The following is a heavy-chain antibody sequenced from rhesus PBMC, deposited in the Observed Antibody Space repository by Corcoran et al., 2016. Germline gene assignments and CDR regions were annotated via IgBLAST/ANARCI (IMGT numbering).Heavy chain of an antibody. CDR2: INGKSGRT. J-gene: IGHJ4*01. Sequence: QVQLQESGPGLVKPSEALSLTCAVSGASISSYWWSWIRQPPGKGLEGIGEINGKSGRTDYNPTLKSRGTISKDASKNQVSLKLSSVTAADTAVYYCASRGYSGYGGQGVLVTVSS. D-gene: IGHD5-42*01. V-gene: IGHV4-80*01. CDR3: ASRGYSGY. CDR1: GASISSYW.